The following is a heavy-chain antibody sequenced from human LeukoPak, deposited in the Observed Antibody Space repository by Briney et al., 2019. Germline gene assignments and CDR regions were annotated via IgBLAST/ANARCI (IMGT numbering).Heavy chain of an antibody. CDR1: GFSFTNYW. Sequence: GGSLRLSCAASGFSFTNYWMSWVRQAPGKGLEWVANVKEDGTTKQYVDSVKGRFTISRDNAKNSLYLQMDSLRAEDTAVYYCARDRLTSGSYFFDYWGQGTLVTVSS. CDR3: ARDRLTSGSYFFDY. V-gene: IGHV3-7*01. J-gene: IGHJ4*02. D-gene: IGHD1-26*01. CDR2: VKEDGTTK.